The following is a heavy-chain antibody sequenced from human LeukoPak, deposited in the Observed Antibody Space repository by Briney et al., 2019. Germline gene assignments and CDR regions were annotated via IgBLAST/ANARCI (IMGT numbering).Heavy chain of an antibody. CDR2: ISSSSSYM. Sequence: GGSLRLSCAASGFTFSSYSMNWVRQAPGKGLEWVSSISSSSSYMYSTDPMKGRFTISRDNAKNSLYLQMNSLRAEDTAVYYCARGDNSGWYFYYFDYWGQGTLVTVSS. CDR1: GFTFSSYS. D-gene: IGHD6-19*01. CDR3: ARGDNSGWYFYYFDY. V-gene: IGHV3-21*01. J-gene: IGHJ4*02.